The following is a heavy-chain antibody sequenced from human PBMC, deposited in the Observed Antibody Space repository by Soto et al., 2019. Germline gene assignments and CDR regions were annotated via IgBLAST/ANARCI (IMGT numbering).Heavy chain of an antibody. V-gene: IGHV4-34*01. D-gene: IGHD6-19*01. CDR2: INHSGST. CDR1: DGSFSGYY. CDR3: ARVTAVARNVGQNYYFDVMDV. Sequence: QVQLQQWGAGLLKPSETLSLTCAVYDGSFSGYYWSWIRQPPGKGLEWSGEINHSGSTNYNPSLKCRVTISLGTSTSQLSLKLTSVTAADTAVYYCARVTAVARNVGQNYYFDVMDVWGQGTTVTVSS. J-gene: IGHJ6*02.